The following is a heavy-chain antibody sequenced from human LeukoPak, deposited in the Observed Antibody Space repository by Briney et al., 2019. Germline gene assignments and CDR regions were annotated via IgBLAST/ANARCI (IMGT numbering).Heavy chain of an antibody. CDR1: GFTFSSYA. CDR2: MSVIGGST. D-gene: IGHD3-10*01. Sequence: GGSLRLSCAASGFTFSSYAMTWVRQAPGRGLEWVSAMSVIGGSTYYADSVKGRFTISRDNSKNTLYLQMNSLRAEDTAVYYCAKDQTSGSMDVWGKGITVTVSS. V-gene: IGHV3-23*01. CDR3: AKDQTSGSMDV. J-gene: IGHJ6*03.